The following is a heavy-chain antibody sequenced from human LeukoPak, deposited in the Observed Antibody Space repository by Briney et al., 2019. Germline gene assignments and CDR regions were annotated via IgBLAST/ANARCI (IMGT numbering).Heavy chain of an antibody. CDR3: ARLQGDY. Sequence: GGSLRLSCAASGFTFSSYSMNWVRQAPGKGLERVSYISSSSSTIYYADSVKGRFTISRGNAKNSLYLQMNSLRAEDTAVYYCARLQGDYWGQGTLVTVSS. J-gene: IGHJ4*02. V-gene: IGHV3-48*01. CDR2: ISSSSSTI. CDR1: GFTFSSYS.